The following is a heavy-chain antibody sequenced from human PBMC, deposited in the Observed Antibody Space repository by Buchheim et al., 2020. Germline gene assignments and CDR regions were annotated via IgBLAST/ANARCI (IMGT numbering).Heavy chain of an antibody. CDR1: GFTSGSYA. Sequence: EVQLLASGGGLVQPGGSLRLSCAASGFTSGSYAMAWVRQAPGQGLEWVASMWGSGDKTYYRDSVKGRVTISRDSSKTTLYLQMNSLRVEDTALYFCAKGRGFDRWGQGT. CDR3: AKGRGFDR. CDR2: MWGSGDKT. V-gene: IGHV3-23*01. J-gene: IGHJ4*02.